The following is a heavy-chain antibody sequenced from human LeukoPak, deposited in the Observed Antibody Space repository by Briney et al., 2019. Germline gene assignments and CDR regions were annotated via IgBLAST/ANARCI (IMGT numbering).Heavy chain of an antibody. CDR3: ARDYPNAFDI. V-gene: IGHV3-21*01. J-gene: IGHJ3*02. CDR2: ISSRSSYI. Sequence: PGGSLRLSCAASGFTFSSYSMNWVRQAPGKGLEWVSSISSRSSYIYYADSVKRRFTISRDNAKNSLYLQMNSLRDEDAAVYYCARDYPNAFDIWGQGTMVTVSS. CDR1: GFTFSSYS.